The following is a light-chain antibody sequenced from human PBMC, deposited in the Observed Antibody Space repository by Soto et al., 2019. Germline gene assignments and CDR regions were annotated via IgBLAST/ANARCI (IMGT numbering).Light chain of an antibody. CDR3: KQYNSYWK. CDR1: QSISSW. CDR2: KAS. Sequence: DIQMTHSPSTLSASVLYIVTITFRASQSISSWVAWYQQKPGKAPKLLIYKASSLESGVPSRFSGSGSGKEFTLTISSLQPDDFATYYCKQYNSYWKFGQGTKVDIK. V-gene: IGKV1-5*03. J-gene: IGKJ1*01.